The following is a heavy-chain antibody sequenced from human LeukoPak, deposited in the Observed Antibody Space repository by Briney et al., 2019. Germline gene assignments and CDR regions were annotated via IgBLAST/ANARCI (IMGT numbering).Heavy chain of an antibody. D-gene: IGHD1-1*01. CDR3: ARDFNWAFDF. CDR2: ISGGGGNM. V-gene: IGHV3-48*01. CDR1: EFTFSSHA. J-gene: IGHJ4*02. Sequence: PGGSLGLSCVASEFTFSSHAMNWVRQAPGKGLEWISYISGGGGNMHYADSVEGRFTISRDNAKNSVYLQMNSLRAEDSAIYYCARDFNWAFDFWGQGTLVTVSS.